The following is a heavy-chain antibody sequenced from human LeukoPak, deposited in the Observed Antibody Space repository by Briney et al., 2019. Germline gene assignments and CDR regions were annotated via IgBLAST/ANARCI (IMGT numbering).Heavy chain of an antibody. D-gene: IGHD3-10*01. J-gene: IGHJ4*02. V-gene: IGHV5-51*01. Sequence: HGESLKISCKGSGYSFTSYWIGWVRQMPGKGLEWMGIIYPGDSDTRYSPSFQGQVTISGDKSISTAYLQWSSLKASDTAMYYCARAEVGSGRLRTCDHWGQGTLVTVSS. CDR2: IYPGDSDT. CDR3: ARAEVGSGRLRTCDH. CDR1: GYSFTSYW.